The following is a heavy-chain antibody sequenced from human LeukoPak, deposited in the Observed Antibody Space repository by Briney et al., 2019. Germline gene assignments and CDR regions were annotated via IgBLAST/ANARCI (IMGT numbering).Heavy chain of an antibody. J-gene: IGHJ5*02. Sequence: PSETLSLTCAVYGGSFSGYYWSWIRQPPGKGLEWIGEINHSGSTNYNPSLKSRVTIPVDTSKNRFSLKLSSVTAADTAVYYCARDGYYDFWSGYYRKYNWFDPWGQGTLVTVSS. CDR1: GGSFSGYY. V-gene: IGHV4-34*01. D-gene: IGHD3-3*01. CDR3: ARDGYYDFWSGYYRKYNWFDP. CDR2: INHSGST.